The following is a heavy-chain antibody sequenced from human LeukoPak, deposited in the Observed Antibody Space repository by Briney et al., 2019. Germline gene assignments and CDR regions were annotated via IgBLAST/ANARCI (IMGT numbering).Heavy chain of an antibody. CDR2: THPGGST. J-gene: IGHJ5*01. CDR3: ARTPSVLRDGGWYEAWLDS. D-gene: IGHD6-19*01. Sequence: PSETLSLTRTVSGGSLTYYFWSWVRQSAGQGLEWIGRTHPGGSTNYNPSLKSRVTMLIDPSKNQFSLSLSSVTAADTAVYYCARTPSVLRDGGWYEAWLDSWGQGALVAVSS. V-gene: IGHV4-4*07. CDR1: GGSLTYYF.